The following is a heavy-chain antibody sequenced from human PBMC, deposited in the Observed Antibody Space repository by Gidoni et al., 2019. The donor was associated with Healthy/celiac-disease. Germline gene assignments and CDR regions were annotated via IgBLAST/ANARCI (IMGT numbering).Heavy chain of an antibody. CDR1: GFTFSSYA. CDR2: ISGSGGST. V-gene: IGHV3-23*01. Sequence: EVQLLESGGGVVQPGGSLRLSCAASGFTFSSYAMSWVRQAPGKGLEWVSAISGSGGSTYYADSVKGRFTISRDNSKNPLYLQMNSLRADDTAVYYCASRYCSGGSCLEDDAFDIWGQGTMVTVSS. CDR3: ASRYCSGGSCLEDDAFDI. J-gene: IGHJ3*02. D-gene: IGHD2-15*01.